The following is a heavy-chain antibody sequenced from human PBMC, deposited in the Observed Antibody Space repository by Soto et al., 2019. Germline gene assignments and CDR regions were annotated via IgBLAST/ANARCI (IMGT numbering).Heavy chain of an antibody. Sequence: SETLSLTCTVSGGSISSGGSYWGWIRQSPGKGLEWIGYIYYSGNTILNPSLRSRVTLSVDTSKNQFSLNLSSVTAADTAVYYCVRYCGTTKCPFDYWGRGTLVTVSS. CDR1: GGSISSGGSY. J-gene: IGHJ4*02. CDR2: IYYSGNT. CDR3: VRYCGTTKCPFDY. V-gene: IGHV4-30-4*01. D-gene: IGHD2-2*01.